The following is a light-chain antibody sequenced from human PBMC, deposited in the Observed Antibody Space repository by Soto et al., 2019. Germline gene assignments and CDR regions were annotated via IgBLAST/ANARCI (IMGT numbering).Light chain of an antibody. J-gene: IGLJ3*02. CDR1: SSDIGVSNH. CDR2: DVT. V-gene: IGLV2-14*03. CDR3: SSYTNTMTWV. Sequence: QSVLTQPVSVSGSPGQSITISCTGTSSDIGVSNHVSWFQQHPGEVPKVMIYDVTHRPSGVSYRFSGSKFGNTASLTISGLQGDDEAYYYCSSYTNTMTWVFGGGTKLTVL.